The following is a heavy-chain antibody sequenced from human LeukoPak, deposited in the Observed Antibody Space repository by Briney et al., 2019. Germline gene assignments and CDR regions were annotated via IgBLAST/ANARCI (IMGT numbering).Heavy chain of an antibody. CDR3: ARERQGRDILTGYDAFDI. J-gene: IGHJ3*02. V-gene: IGHV3-48*03. Sequence: GGSLRLSCAASGFTFSSYEMNWVRQAPGKGLEWVSYISSSGSTIYYADSVKGRFTISRDNAKNSLYLQMNSLRAEDTAVCYCARERQGRDILTGYDAFDIWGQGTMVTVSS. CDR1: GFTFSSYE. D-gene: IGHD3-9*01. CDR2: ISSSGSTI.